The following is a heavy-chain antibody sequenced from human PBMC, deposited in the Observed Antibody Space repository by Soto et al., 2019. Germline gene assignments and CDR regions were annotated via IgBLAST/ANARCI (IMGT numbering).Heavy chain of an antibody. Sequence: QVPLVQSGAEVKKPGASVKVSCKASGYTFTSYGIIWVRQAPGQGLEWMGWISAYNGNTNYAQKLQGRVTMTTDTSTSTAYKELRSLRSDDTAVYYCARHRWVVAATGGYYFDYWGQGTLVTVSS. D-gene: IGHD2-15*01. J-gene: IGHJ4*02. V-gene: IGHV1-18*01. CDR3: ARHRWVVAATGGYYFDY. CDR2: ISAYNGNT. CDR1: GYTFTSYG.